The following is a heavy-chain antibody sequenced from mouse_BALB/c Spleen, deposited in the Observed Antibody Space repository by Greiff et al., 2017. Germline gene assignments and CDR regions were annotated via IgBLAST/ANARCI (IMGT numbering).Heavy chain of an antibody. J-gene: IGHJ1*01. V-gene: IGHV1-14*01. CDR1: GYTFTSYV. CDR3: AGGYPSYWYFDV. Sequence: EVQLQQSGPELVKPGASVKMSCKASGYTFTSYVMHWVKQKPGQGLEWIGYINPYNDGTKYNEKFKGKATLTSDKSSSTAYMELSSLTSEDSAVYYCAGGYPSYWYFDVWGAGTTVTVSS. D-gene: IGHD3-1*01. CDR2: INPYNDGT.